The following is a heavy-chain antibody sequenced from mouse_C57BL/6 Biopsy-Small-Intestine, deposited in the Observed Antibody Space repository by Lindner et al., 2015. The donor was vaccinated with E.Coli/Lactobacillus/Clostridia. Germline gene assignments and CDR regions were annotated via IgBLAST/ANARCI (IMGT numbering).Heavy chain of an antibody. CDR3: ARGDWDEGYFDV. CDR1: GNSFTSYY. Sequence: VQLQESGSELMKPGTSLKISCTASGNSFTSYYIHWIKQRPGQGLEWIGWIFPGTNKTNYNEKFKGKATLTADTSSGTAYMQLNSLTSEDSAVHFCARGDWDEGYFDVWGTGTTVTVSS. CDR2: IFPGTNKT. J-gene: IGHJ1*03. D-gene: IGHD4-1*01. V-gene: IGHV1-66*01.